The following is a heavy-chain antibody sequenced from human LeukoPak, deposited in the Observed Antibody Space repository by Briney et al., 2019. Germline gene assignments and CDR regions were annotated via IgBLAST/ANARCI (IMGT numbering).Heavy chain of an antibody. Sequence: PGGSLRLSCAASGFTVSSNYMSWVRQAPGKVLEWVSVIYSGGSTYYADSVKGRFTISRDNSKNTLYLQMNSLRAEDTAVYYCARDNTYYYDYWGQGTLVTVSS. V-gene: IGHV3-53*01. CDR3: ARDNTYYYDY. J-gene: IGHJ4*02. CDR2: IYSGGST. D-gene: IGHD2/OR15-2a*01. CDR1: GFTVSSNY.